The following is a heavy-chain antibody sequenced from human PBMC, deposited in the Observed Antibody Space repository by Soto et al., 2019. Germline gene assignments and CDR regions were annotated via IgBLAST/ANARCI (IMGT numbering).Heavy chain of an antibody. CDR1: GYTFTNYG. D-gene: IGHD5-18*01. CDR2: ISPFSGNT. J-gene: IGHJ4*02. V-gene: IGHV1-18*01. CDR3: ARTASGSPFDEPPFES. Sequence: QVQLVQSGAEVKKPGASVKVSCKASGYTFTNYGISWVRQALGQGLAWMGWISPFSGNTHYAQKLQGRVTMTTDTSTSTAYMDLRSIRSDDTAMYYCARTASGSPFDEPPFESWGQGTLVTVSS.